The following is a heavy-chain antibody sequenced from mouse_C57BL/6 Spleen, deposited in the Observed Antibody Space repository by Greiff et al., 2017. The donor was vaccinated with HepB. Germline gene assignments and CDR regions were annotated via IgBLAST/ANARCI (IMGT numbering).Heavy chain of an antibody. Sequence: VQLQQSGAELVKPGASVKLSCKASGYTFTSYWMHWVKQRPGQGLEWIGMIHPNSGSTNYNEKFKSKATLTVDKSSSTAYMQLSSLTSEDSAVYYCAKRNDGPFAYWGQGTLVTVSA. D-gene: IGHD2-3*01. CDR1: GYTFTSYW. CDR2: IHPNSGST. J-gene: IGHJ3*01. CDR3: AKRNDGPFAY. V-gene: IGHV1-64*01.